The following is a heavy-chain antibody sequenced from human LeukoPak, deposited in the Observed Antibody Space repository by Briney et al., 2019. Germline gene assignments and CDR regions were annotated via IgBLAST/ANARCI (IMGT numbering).Heavy chain of an antibody. CDR2: ISRSGTTI. J-gene: IGHJ4*02. V-gene: IGHV3-48*03. CDR1: GFTFSNYE. D-gene: IGHD3-3*01. Sequence: SGGSLRLSCAASGFTFSNYEMNWVRQAPGKGLEWVSYISRSGTTIYYADSAKGRFTISRDNTKNSLFLQLNSLRAEDTAVYYCARDSPSRFLDFWGQGTLVTVSS. CDR3: ARDSPSRFLDF.